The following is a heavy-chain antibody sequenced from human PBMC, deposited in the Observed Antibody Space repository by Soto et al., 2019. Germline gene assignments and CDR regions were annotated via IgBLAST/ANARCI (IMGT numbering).Heavy chain of an antibody. D-gene: IGHD1-1*01. V-gene: IGHV5-51*01. CDR1: GNDFITYW. CDR3: AMTTSGDH. Sequence: GESLKISCKGSGNDFITYWIGWVRQKPGKGLEWMGMIYPNDSDTRYSPSFQGHVTISADRSINTAYLQWSSLKASDTAMYYCAMTTSGDHWGPGALVTVSS. J-gene: IGHJ4*02. CDR2: IYPNDSDT.